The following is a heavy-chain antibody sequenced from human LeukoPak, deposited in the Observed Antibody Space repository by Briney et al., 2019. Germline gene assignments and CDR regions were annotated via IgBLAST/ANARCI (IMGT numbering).Heavy chain of an antibody. CDR3: AKGAYCGGDCYSFFDY. CDR1: GFTVSSNY. V-gene: IGHV3-23*01. D-gene: IGHD2-21*02. J-gene: IGHJ4*02. Sequence: GGSLRLSCAASGFTVSSNYMSWVRQAPGKGLEWVSAICASGGTINYADSVKGRFTISRDNSKNMSYLQMNSLRTEDKAVYYCAKGAYCGGDCYSFFDYWGQGTLVTVSS. CDR2: ICASGGTI.